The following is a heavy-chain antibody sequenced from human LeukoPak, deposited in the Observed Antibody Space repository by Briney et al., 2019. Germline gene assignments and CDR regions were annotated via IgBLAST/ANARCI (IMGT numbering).Heavy chain of an antibody. V-gene: IGHV3-21*04. J-gene: IGHJ6*02. D-gene: IGHD2-15*01. CDR2: ISGSSDSI. Sequence: PGGSLRLSCTASGFTFSSYTMNWVRQAPGKGLEWVSSISGSSDSIYYADSMKGRFTISRDNAKNSLYLQMNSLRAEDTALYYCAKDEAATYYYGMDVWGQGTTVTVSS. CDR1: GFTFSSYT. CDR3: AKDEAATYYYGMDV.